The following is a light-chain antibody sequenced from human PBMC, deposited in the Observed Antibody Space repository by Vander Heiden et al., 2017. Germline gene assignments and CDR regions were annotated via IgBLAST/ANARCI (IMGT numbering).Light chain of an antibody. Sequence: PSASGPPGQRVTISCSGSSSNIGSNTVSWYQQLPATAPKLLTYSNNQRPSGVPDRFSGSKSGTSASLAISGLQSEDEADYYCAAWEDSLNGPVFGGGTKLTVL. CDR3: AAWEDSLNGPV. CDR2: SNN. J-gene: IGLJ3*02. V-gene: IGLV1-44*01. CDR1: SSNIGSNT.